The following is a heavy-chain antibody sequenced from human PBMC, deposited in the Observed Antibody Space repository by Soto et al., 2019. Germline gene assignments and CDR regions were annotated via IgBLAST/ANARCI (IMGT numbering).Heavy chain of an antibody. CDR3: ARSDYSNFPYYYYGMDV. V-gene: IGHV1-69*13. Sequence: GASVKVSCKASGGTFSSYAISWVRQAPGQGLEWMGGIIPIFGTANYAQKFQGRVTITADESTSTAYMELSSLRSEDTAVYHCARSDYSNFPYYYYGMDVWGQGTTVTVSS. J-gene: IGHJ6*02. CDR2: IIPIFGTA. CDR1: GGTFSSYA. D-gene: IGHD4-4*01.